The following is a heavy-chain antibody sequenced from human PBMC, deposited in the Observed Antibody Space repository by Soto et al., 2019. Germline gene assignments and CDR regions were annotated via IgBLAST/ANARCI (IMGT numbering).Heavy chain of an antibody. Sequence: SVKVSCKASGGTFSSYTISWVRQAPGQGLEWMGRIIPILGIANYAQKFQGRVTITADKSTSTAYMELSSLRSEDTAVYYCARGEAGTTFHYYYYMDVWGKRTTVTVSS. J-gene: IGHJ6*03. V-gene: IGHV1-69*02. CDR2: IIPILGIA. CDR1: GGTFSSYT. CDR3: ARGEAGTTFHYYYYMDV. D-gene: IGHD1-7*01.